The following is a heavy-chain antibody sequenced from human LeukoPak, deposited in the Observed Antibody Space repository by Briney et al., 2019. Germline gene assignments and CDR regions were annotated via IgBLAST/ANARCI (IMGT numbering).Heavy chain of an antibody. D-gene: IGHD1-26*01. CDR1: GFTFSSYG. CDR3: ASGSDAFDI. Sequence: GGSLRLSCAASGFTFSSYGMHWVRQAPGKGMEWVAVISYDGSNKYYAGSVKGRFTISRDNSKNTLYLQMNSLRAEDTAVYYCASGSDAFDIWGQGTMVTVSS. CDR2: ISYDGSNK. J-gene: IGHJ3*02. V-gene: IGHV3-30*03.